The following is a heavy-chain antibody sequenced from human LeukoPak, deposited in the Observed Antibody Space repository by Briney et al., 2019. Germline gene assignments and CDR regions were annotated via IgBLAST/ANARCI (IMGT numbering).Heavy chain of an antibody. D-gene: IGHD3-22*01. V-gene: IGHV4-34*01. J-gene: IGHJ4*02. Sequence: SETLSLTCAVYGGSFSGYYWSWIRQPPGEGLEWIGEINHSGSTNYNPSLKSRVTISVDTSKNQFSLKLSSVTAADTAVYYCARRKRGDYYDSSGYSLFDYWGQGTLVTVSS. CDR2: INHSGST. CDR1: GGSFSGYY. CDR3: ARRKRGDYYDSSGYSLFDY.